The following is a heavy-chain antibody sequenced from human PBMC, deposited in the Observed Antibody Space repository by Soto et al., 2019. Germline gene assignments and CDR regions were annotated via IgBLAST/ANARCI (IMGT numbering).Heavy chain of an antibody. Sequence: SETLSLTCTVSGGSISSHYWSWVRQPPGKGLEWIGYLYYTGSTNYNASLKSQVTMSLDTSKNQFSLMLTSVTAADTAVYYCARVGATVTSQALGFDHWGQGILVTVSS. V-gene: IGHV4-59*11. CDR3: ARVGATVTSQALGFDH. CDR1: GGSISSHY. J-gene: IGHJ4*02. D-gene: IGHD4-17*01. CDR2: LYYTGST.